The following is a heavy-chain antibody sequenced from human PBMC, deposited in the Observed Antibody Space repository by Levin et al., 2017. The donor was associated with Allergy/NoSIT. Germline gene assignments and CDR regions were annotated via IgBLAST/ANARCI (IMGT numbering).Heavy chain of an antibody. CDR3: AKDDVTAAGINEFSDAYYYGMDV. CDR1: GFTFSSYA. D-gene: IGHD6-13*01. J-gene: IGHJ6*02. CDR2: ISGSGGST. V-gene: IGHV3-23*01. Sequence: GGSLRLSCAASGFTFSSYAMSWVRQAPGKGLEWVSAISGSGGSTYYADSVKGRFTISRDNSKNTLYLQMNSLRAEDTAVYYCAKDDVTAAGINEFSDAYYYGMDVWGQGTTVTVSS.